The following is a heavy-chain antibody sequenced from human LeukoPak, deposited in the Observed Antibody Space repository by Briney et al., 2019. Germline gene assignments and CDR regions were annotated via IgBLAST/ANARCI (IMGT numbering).Heavy chain of an antibody. J-gene: IGHJ5*02. CDR1: GGSISSGSYY. CDR3: ARAGWGEWLYSHWLDP. V-gene: IGHV4-61*02. Sequence: SQTLSLTCTVSGGSISSGSYYWSWIRQPAGKGLEWIGRIYTSGSTNYNPSLKSRVTISVDTSKNQFSLKLSSVTAADTAVYYCARAGWGEWLYSHWLDPWGQGTLVTVSS. CDR2: IYTSGST. D-gene: IGHD3-3*01.